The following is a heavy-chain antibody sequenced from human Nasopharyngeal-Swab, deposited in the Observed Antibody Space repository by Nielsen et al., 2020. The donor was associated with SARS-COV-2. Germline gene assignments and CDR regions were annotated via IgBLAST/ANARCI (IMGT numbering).Heavy chain of an antibody. CDR1: GFSLSPSGMC. CDR3: GRISPHDFHIDY. V-gene: IGHV2-70*20. D-gene: IGHD2-21*02. J-gene: IGHJ4*02. Sequence: SGPTLVKPTHTLRLTCTFSGFSLSPSGMCVPWVSQPPGKALEWLALIDWGDDKYYSTSLKTRLTISKDTSNNQVVLIIANMDPGDAATYYCGRISPHDFHIDYWGQGTLVTVSS. CDR2: IDWGDDK.